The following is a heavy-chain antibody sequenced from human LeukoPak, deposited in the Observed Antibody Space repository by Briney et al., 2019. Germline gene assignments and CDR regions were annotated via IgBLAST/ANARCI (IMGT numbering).Heavy chain of an antibody. V-gene: IGHV3-30-3*01. CDR1: GFIFSNYA. Sequence: PGGSLRLSCGASGFIFSNYAMHWIRQAPGKGLEWVAVISYVENNKYYADSVKGRFTISRDNSKNTVYLQMNSLRAEDTALYFCARDGYDISTGFYAYHFDYWGQGALVTVSS. CDR3: ARDGYDISTGFYAYHFDY. J-gene: IGHJ4*02. CDR2: ISYVENNK. D-gene: IGHD3-9*01.